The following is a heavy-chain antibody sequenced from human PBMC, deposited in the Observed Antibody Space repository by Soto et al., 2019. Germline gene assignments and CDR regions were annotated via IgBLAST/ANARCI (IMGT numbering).Heavy chain of an antibody. V-gene: IGHV4-39*01. CDR1: GGSISSSSYX. CDR2: IYYSGST. Sequence: PSETLSLTCTVSGGSISSSSYXWGWTRQPPGKGLEWIGSIYYSGSTYYNPSLKSRVTISVDTSKNQFSLKLSSVTAADTAVYYCASDFTYGDYVGYWGQGTLVTVSS. CDR3: ASDFTYGDYVGY. D-gene: IGHD4-17*01. J-gene: IGHJ4*02.